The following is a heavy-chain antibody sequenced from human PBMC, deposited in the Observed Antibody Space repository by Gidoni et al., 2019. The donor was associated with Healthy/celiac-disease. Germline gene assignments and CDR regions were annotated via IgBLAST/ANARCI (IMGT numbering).Heavy chain of an antibody. D-gene: IGHD3-9*01. CDR3: ATLGYDILTGYYLYQYDY. J-gene: IGHJ4*02. V-gene: IGHV3-23*04. Sequence: EVQLVESGGGWVQPGGSLRLSCAASGFTFSSYAMSWVRQAPGKGLEWVSAISGSGGSTYYADSVKGRFTISRDNSKNTLYLQMNSLRAEDTAVYYCATLGYDILTGYYLYQYDYWGQGTLVTVSS. CDR2: ISGSGGST. CDR1: GFTFSSYA.